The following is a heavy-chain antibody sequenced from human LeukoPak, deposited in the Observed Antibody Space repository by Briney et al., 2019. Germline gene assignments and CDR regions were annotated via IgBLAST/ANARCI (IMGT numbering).Heavy chain of an antibody. CDR3: ASPYPEYTSSWYTAHN. CDR2: IYSGGST. J-gene: IGHJ4*02. D-gene: IGHD6-13*01. V-gene: IGHV3-53*01. CDR1: GFTGSSNY. Sequence: PGGSLRLSCASSGFTGSSNYMSGLRQAPGKGLEWVSVIYSGGSTCYADSVKGRFTISRDNSKNTLYLQMNSLRAEDTAVYYCASPYPEYTSSWYTAHNWGQGTLVTVSS.